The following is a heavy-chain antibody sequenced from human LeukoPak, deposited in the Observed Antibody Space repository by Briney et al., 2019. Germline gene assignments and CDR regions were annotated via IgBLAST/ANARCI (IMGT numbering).Heavy chain of an antibody. CDR3: ARGGSLPIYGLDP. CDR2: IYYSGST. Sequence: PSETLSLTCTVSGGSISSYYWSWIRQPPGKGLEWIGYIYYSGSTNYNPSLKSRVTISVDTSKNQFSLKLSSVTAADTAVYYCARGGSLPIYGLDPWGQGTLVTVSS. D-gene: IGHD4-17*01. J-gene: IGHJ5*02. V-gene: IGHV4-59*01. CDR1: GGSISSYY.